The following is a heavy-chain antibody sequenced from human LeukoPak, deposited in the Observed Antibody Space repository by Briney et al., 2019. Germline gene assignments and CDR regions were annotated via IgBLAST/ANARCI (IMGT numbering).Heavy chain of an antibody. J-gene: IGHJ3*02. CDR1: GFTFNIYS. Sequence: WGSLRLSCAASGFTFNIYSMNWVRQAPGKGLEWVSSISSSSSYIYYADSVEGRFNIYRDKAKNSLYLQMNSLRAEDTAVYYCARELLWSFDIWGQGTMVTVSS. D-gene: IGHD3-10*01. CDR3: ARELLWSFDI. CDR2: ISSSSSYI. V-gene: IGHV3-21*01.